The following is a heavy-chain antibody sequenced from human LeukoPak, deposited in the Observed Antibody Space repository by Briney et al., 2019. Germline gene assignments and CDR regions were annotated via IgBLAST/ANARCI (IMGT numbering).Heavy chain of an antibody. J-gene: IGHJ3*02. D-gene: IGHD1-1*01. CDR3: GSSGTTLAFDI. CDR2: IYHSGST. CDR1: GGSISSSNW. Sequence: PSETLSLTCAVSGGSISSSNWWSWVRQPPGKGLEWIGEIYHSGSTNYNPSLKSRVTISVDKSKNQFSLKLSSVTAADTAVYFCGSSGTTLAFDIWGQGTMVTVSS. V-gene: IGHV4-4*02.